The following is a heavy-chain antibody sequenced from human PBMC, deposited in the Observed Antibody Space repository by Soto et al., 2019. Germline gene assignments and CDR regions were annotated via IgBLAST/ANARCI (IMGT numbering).Heavy chain of an antibody. D-gene: IGHD6-6*01. CDR3: ARDSSSRPFDY. CDR1: GFTFSSYS. Sequence: EVQLVESGGGLVKPGGSLRLSCAASGFTFSSYSMNWVRQAPGKGLEWVSSISSSSSYIYYAVSVKGRFTISRDNAKNSLYLQMNSLRAEDTAVYYCARDSSSRPFDYWGQGTLVTVSS. CDR2: ISSSSSYI. J-gene: IGHJ4*02. V-gene: IGHV3-21*01.